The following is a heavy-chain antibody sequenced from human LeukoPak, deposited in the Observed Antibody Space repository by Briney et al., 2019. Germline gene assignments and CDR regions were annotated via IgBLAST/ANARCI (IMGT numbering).Heavy chain of an antibody. V-gene: IGHV1-18*01. CDR1: GYTFTSYG. CDR2: ISAYNGNT. Sequence: ASVKVSCKASGYTFTSYGISWVRQAPGQGLEWMGWISAYNGNTNYAQKLQGRVTMTTDTSTSTAYMELRSLRSDDTAVYYCARGKVGATSYYYYGMDVWGQGTTVTVSS. J-gene: IGHJ6*02. D-gene: IGHD1-26*01. CDR3: ARGKVGATSYYYYGMDV.